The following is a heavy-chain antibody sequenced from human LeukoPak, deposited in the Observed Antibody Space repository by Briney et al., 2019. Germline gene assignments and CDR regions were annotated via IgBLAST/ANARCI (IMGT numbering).Heavy chain of an antibody. CDR2: IYHSGST. CDR1: GYSISSGYY. V-gene: IGHV4-38-2*01. Sequence: SETLSLTCAVSGYSISSGYYWGWIRQPPGKGLEWIGSIYHSGSTYYNPSLKSRVTISVDTSKNQFSLKLSSVTAADTAVYYCARFREGWYSSSWPDYWGQGTLVTVSS. J-gene: IGHJ4*02. D-gene: IGHD6-13*01. CDR3: ARFREGWYSSSWPDY.